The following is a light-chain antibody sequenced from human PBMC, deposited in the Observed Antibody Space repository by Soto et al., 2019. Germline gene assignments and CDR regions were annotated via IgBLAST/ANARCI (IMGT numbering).Light chain of an antibody. CDR3: QEYNTWPWT. J-gene: IGKJ1*01. CDR2: GAS. V-gene: IGKV3-15*01. Sequence: EIVLTQSPATLSLSLGERATLSCRASQSVNSNLAWYQQKLGHAPRVLIFGASTRATGIPARFSGSGSGTEFSLTISSLQSEDFALYYCQEYNTWPWTFGQGTKVDIK. CDR1: QSVNSN.